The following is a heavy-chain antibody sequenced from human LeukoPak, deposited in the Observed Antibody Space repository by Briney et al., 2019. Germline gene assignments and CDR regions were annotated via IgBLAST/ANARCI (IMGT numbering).Heavy chain of an antibody. D-gene: IGHD1-26*01. V-gene: IGHV4-59*11. J-gene: IGHJ4*02. CDR1: GGSITSHF. Sequence: SETLSLTCTVSGGSITSHFWSWIRQPPGKGLEWIGYIYHSGITNYNPSLKSRVTISVDTSKNQFSLKLSSVTAADTAVDYCARDGYSGSSLFDYWGQGTLVTVSS. CDR3: ARDGYSGSSLFDY. CDR2: IYHSGIT.